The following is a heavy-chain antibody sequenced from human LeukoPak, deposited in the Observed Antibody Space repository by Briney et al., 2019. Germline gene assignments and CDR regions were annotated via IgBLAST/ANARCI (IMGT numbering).Heavy chain of an antibody. D-gene: IGHD3-10*01. V-gene: IGHV1-24*01. CDR3: ARVRGGDRAFDI. CDR1: GYTLTEIS. J-gene: IGHJ3*02. Sequence: ASVKVSCKVSGYTLTEISMHWVRQTAGDGLERMGVFDPEDGEPIYAQKFQGRVTLTEDTSTDTAYMELTSLRSEDTAAYYCARVRGGDRAFDIWGQGTMVTVSS. CDR2: FDPEDGEP.